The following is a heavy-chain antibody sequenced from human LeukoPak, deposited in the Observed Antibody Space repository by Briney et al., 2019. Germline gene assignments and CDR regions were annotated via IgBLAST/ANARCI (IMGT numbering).Heavy chain of an antibody. J-gene: IGHJ6*02. CDR2: ISGSGGST. Sequence: GGSLRLSCAASGFTFSSYAMSWVRQAPGKGLEWVSAISGSGGSTYYADSVKGRFAISRDNSKNTLYLQMNSLRAEDTAVYYCAKESGYSSGCCGMDVWGQGTTVTVSS. CDR3: AKESGYSSGCCGMDV. D-gene: IGHD6-19*01. V-gene: IGHV3-23*01. CDR1: GFTFSSYA.